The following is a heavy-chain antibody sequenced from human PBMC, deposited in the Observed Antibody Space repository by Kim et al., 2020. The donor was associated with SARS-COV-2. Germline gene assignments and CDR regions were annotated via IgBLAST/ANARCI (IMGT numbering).Heavy chain of an antibody. CDR3: ARDRSYGYYHLSHYGMDV. CDR1: GGTFSSYA. CDR2: IIPIFGTA. J-gene: IGHJ6*02. V-gene: IGHV1-69*13. D-gene: IGHD5-18*01. Sequence: SVKVSCKASGGTFSSYAISWVRQAPGQGLEWMGGIIPIFGTANYAQKSQGRVTITADESTSTAYMELSSLRSEDTAVYYCARDRSYGYYHLSHYGMDVWGQGTTVTVSS.